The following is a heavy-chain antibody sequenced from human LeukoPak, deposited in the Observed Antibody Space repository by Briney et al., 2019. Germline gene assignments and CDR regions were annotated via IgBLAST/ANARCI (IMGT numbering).Heavy chain of an antibody. CDR3: AREPYDYVWGSL. CDR2: IYTSGST. Sequence: PSETLSLTCTVSGGSISSYYWSWMRQPAGEGLEWLVRIYTSGSTNYNPSLKSRVTMSVDTTKNQFSLKLSSVTAAATAVYDCAREPYDYVWGSLWGQGTLVTVSS. J-gene: IGHJ4*02. CDR1: GGSISSYY. D-gene: IGHD3-16*01. V-gene: IGHV4-4*07.